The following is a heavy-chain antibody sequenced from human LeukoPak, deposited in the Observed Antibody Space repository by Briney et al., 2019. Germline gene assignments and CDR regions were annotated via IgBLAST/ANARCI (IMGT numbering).Heavy chain of an antibody. V-gene: IGHV1-46*01. CDR3: ARSGRGGGYFDWLLYY. D-gene: IGHD3-9*01. J-gene: IGHJ4*02. Sequence: ASVKVSCKASGYTFTSYYMHWVRQAPGQGLEWVGIINPSGGSTSYAQKFQGRVTMTRDTSTSTVYMELSSLRSEDTAVYYCARSGRGGGYFDWLLYYWGQGTLVTVSS. CDR1: GYTFTSYY. CDR2: INPSGGST.